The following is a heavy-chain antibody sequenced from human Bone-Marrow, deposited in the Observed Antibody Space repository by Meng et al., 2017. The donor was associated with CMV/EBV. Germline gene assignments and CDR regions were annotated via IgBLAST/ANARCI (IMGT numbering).Heavy chain of an antibody. V-gene: IGHV3-30*04. CDR1: GFTFSSYA. CDR2: ISYDGSNK. J-gene: IGHJ6*02. Sequence: GGSLRLSCAASGFTFSSYAMHWVRQAPGKGLEWVAVISYDGSNKYYADSVKGRFTISRDNSKNTLYLQMNSLRAEDTAVYYCARVRGYCSTTSCHSFMDVWGQGTTVTVSS. D-gene: IGHD2-2*01. CDR3: ARVRGYCSTTSCHSFMDV.